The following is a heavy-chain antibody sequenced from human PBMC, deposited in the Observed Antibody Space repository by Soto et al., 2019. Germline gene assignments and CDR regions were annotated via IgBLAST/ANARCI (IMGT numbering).Heavy chain of an antibody. J-gene: IGHJ4*02. D-gene: IGHD2-15*01. CDR1: GFTFSSYA. V-gene: IGHV3-23*01. CDR3: ARGQGIVMFPVPVGIVNRPKPTGFDY. CDR2: ISGSGGTI. Sequence: EVQLLESGGGLARPGGALRLCCTASGFTFSSYAMTWVRQAPGKGLAWVSGISGSGGTIPYTDAVKGRVTVSRDNSNNTVCLQMNSLRVEDTAVYYCARGQGIVMFPVPVGIVNRPKPTGFDYWGQGTLVTVST.